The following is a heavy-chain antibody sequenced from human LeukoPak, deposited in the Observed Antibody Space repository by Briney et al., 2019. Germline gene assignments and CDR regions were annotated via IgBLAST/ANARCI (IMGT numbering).Heavy chain of an antibody. CDR1: GASVSTYY. V-gene: IGHV4-59*02. Sequence: SETLSLTCTVSGASVSTYYWSWVRQTPDKELEWIVNMHSSGSTYCNPSLKSRVIMSIDTSNNQFSLKLTSVTAADTAVYYCAREERPVATALDVWDKGTTVTVSS. J-gene: IGHJ6*04. CDR3: AREERPVATALDV. D-gene: IGHD2-21*02. CDR2: MHSSGST.